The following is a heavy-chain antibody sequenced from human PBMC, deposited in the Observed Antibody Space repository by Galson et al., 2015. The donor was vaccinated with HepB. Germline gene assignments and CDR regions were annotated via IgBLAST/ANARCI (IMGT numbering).Heavy chain of an antibody. V-gene: IGHV3-30*04. Sequence: SLRLSCAASGFTFSSYAMHWVRQAPGKGLEWVAVISYDGSNKYYADSVKGRFTISRDNSKNTLYLQMNSLRAEDTAVYYCACSWEGYCGGGSCYGADDYWGQGTLVTVSS. CDR3: ACSWEGYCGGGSCYGADDY. CDR1: GFTFSSYA. D-gene: IGHD2-15*01. CDR2: ISYDGSNK. J-gene: IGHJ4*02.